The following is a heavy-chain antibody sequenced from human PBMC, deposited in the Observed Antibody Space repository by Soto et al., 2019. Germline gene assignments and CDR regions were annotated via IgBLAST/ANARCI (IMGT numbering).Heavy chain of an antibody. CDR2: INPNSGGT. Sequence: ASVKVSCKASVCTFSSYYMRWVRQAPGQGLEWMGWINPNSGGTKSAEKFQGRVTITRDTSISTAYMELSRLTSDDTGVYFCSIAAVTGRAGFDFWGQGTQVTVPS. CDR1: VCTFSSYY. CDR3: SIAAVTGRAGFDF. J-gene: IGHJ4*02. V-gene: IGHV1-2*02. D-gene: IGHD6-19*01.